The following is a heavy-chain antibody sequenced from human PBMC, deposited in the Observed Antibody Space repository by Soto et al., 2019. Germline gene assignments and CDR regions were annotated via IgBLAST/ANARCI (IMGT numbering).Heavy chain of an antibody. Sequence: GGSLRLSCAASGFTFSSYGMHWVRQAPGKGLEWVAVIWYDGSNKYYADSVKGRFTISRDNSKNTLYLQMNSLRDEDTAVYYCARRITIFGVVIMEYYGMDVWGEGTTVTVSS. D-gene: IGHD3-3*01. V-gene: IGHV3-33*01. CDR3: ARRITIFGVVIMEYYGMDV. J-gene: IGHJ6*04. CDR1: GFTFSSYG. CDR2: IWYDGSNK.